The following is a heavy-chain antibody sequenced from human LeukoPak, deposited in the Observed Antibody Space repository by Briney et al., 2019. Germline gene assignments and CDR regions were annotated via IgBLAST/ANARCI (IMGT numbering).Heavy chain of an antibody. CDR3: ASGQYYDLWSGYYVD. J-gene: IGHJ4*02. D-gene: IGHD3-3*01. V-gene: IGHV4-34*01. Sequence: SETLALTCAVYGGSFSGHYWSWIRQPPGKGLEWIGEINHSGSTNYNPSLESRVTISVDTSKNHFSLKLSSVTAADTAVYYCASGQYYDLWSGYYVDWGQGTLVTVSA. CDR1: GGSFSGHY. CDR2: INHSGST.